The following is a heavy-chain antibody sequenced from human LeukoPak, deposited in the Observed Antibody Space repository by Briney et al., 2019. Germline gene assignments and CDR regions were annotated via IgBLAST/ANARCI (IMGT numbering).Heavy chain of an antibody. D-gene: IGHD5-12*01. CDR2: ISYDGSNK. J-gene: IGHJ4*02. V-gene: IGHV3-30-3*01. CDR3: ARAQHSGYERYQYYFDY. CDR1: GFTFSSYA. Sequence: GRSLRLSCAASGFTFSSYAMHWVRQAPGKGLEWVAVISYDGSNKSYADSVKGRFTISRDNSKNTLYLQMNSPRAEDTAVYYCARAQHSGYERYQYYFDYWGQGTLVTVSS.